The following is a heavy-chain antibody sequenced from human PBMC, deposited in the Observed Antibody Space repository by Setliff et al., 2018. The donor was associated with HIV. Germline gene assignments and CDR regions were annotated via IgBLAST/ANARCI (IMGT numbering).Heavy chain of an antibody. V-gene: IGHV1-8*02. CDR2: MNPKSGNS. Sequence: ASVKVSCKASRYTFGNYDINWVRQATGQGLEWMGWMNPKSGNSGHAQKFQGRITMTRNTSITTAYMELISLKSEDTAVYYCARGRYSSGLTDYWGQGTLVTVSS. CDR3: ARGRYSSGLTDY. D-gene: IGHD6-19*01. CDR1: RYTFGNYD. J-gene: IGHJ4*02.